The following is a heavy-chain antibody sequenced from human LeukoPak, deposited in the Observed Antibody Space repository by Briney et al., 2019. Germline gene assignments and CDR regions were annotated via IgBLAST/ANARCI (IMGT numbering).Heavy chain of an antibody. V-gene: IGHV4-34*01. D-gene: IGHD3-22*01. Sequence: SETLSLTCAVYDGSFSGYYWTWIRQPPGKGLEWIGEIHHSGSTNYSPSLKSRVTILLETSKNQFSLKLNSVTAADTAVYYCAKSNGYGLIDIWGQGTMVTVSS. J-gene: IGHJ3*02. CDR3: AKSNGYGLIDI. CDR1: DGSFSGYY. CDR2: IHHSGST.